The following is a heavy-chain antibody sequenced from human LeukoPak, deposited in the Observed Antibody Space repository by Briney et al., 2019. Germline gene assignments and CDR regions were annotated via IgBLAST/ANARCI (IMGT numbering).Heavy chain of an antibody. D-gene: IGHD2-2*01. CDR2: IWYDGSNK. Sequence: GGSLRLSCAASGFTFSSYGMHWVRQAPGKGLEWVAVIWYDGSNKYYADSVKGRFTISRDNSKNTLYLQMNSQRAEDTAVYYCARDRGYCSSTSCLTYYYGMDVWGQGTTVTVSS. CDR1: GFTFSSYG. V-gene: IGHV3-33*01. J-gene: IGHJ6*02. CDR3: ARDRGYCSSTSCLTYYYGMDV.